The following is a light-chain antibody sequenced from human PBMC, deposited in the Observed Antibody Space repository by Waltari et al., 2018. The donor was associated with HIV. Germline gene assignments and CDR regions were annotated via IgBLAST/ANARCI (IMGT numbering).Light chain of an antibody. CDR3: LQYGSSWYT. CDR1: QSVTRNF. CDR2: DAS. Sequence: IVLTQSPGTLSLSPGERDTLSRRASQSVTRNFLPWYRQKLGQAPRLLIYDASTRATGIPDRFSCGGSGTDFTLTISRLEPGDFAVYYCLQYGSSWYTFGQGANLDI. V-gene: IGKV3-20*01. J-gene: IGKJ2*01.